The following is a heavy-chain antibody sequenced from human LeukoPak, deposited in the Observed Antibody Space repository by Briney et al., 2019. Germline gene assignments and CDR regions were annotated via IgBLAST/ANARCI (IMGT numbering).Heavy chain of an antibody. D-gene: IGHD6-19*01. Sequence: SETLSLTCAVSGYSISSGYYWGWIRQPPGKGLEWIGSIYHSGSTYYNPSLKSRVTISVDTSKNQFSLKLSSVTAAATAVYYCARHLGYSSGWYVDYFDYWGQGTLVTVSS. CDR1: GYSISSGYY. CDR2: IYHSGST. V-gene: IGHV4-38-2*01. J-gene: IGHJ4*02. CDR3: ARHLGYSSGWYVDYFDY.